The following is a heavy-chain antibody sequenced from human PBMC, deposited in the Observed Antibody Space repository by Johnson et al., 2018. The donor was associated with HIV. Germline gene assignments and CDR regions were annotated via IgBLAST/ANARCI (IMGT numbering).Heavy chain of an antibody. CDR1: GFTVSGKY. D-gene: IGHD3-3*01. Sequence: MQLVESGGGLIQPGGSLRLSCAASGFTVSGKYMTWVRQAPGKGLEWVSLIYSGGSTYYADSVKGRFRISRDNSKNTLYLQMNSLRAEDTAVYYCASSLIQFLEWLSEPAAFDIWGQGTMVTVSS. CDR2: IYSGGST. CDR3: ASSLIQFLEWLSEPAAFDI. V-gene: IGHV3-53*01. J-gene: IGHJ3*02.